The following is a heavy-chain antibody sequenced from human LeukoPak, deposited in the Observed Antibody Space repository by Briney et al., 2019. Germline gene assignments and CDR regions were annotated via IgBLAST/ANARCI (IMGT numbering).Heavy chain of an antibody. CDR3: GLSAGRSPGDEYYYYMDV. D-gene: IGHD6-13*01. CDR2: IIPIFGTA. CDR1: GGTFSSYA. Sequence: GASVKVSCKASGGTFSSYAISWVRQAPGQGLEWMGGIIPIFGTANCAQRFQGRVTITTDESTSTAYMELSSLRSEDTAVYYCGLSAGRSPGDEYYYYMDVWGKGTTVTVSS. V-gene: IGHV1-69*05. J-gene: IGHJ6*03.